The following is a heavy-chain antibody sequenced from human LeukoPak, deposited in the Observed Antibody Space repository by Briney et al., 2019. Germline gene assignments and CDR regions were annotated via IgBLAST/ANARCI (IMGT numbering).Heavy chain of an antibody. J-gene: IGHJ4*02. Sequence: SETLSLTCAVSGGSISSGAYSWNWIRQPPGKGLEWIGYIYHSGLTYYNPSLKSRVSMSVDKSTNQFSLKLSSMTAADTAVYYCASFSVATTEFDCWGQGTPVTVSS. V-gene: IGHV4-30-2*01. CDR3: ASFSVATTEFDC. D-gene: IGHD5-12*01. CDR1: GGSISSGAYS. CDR2: IYHSGLT.